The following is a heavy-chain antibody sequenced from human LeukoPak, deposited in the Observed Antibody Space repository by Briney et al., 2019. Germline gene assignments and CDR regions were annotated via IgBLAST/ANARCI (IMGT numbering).Heavy chain of an antibody. D-gene: IGHD1-26*01. J-gene: IGHJ6*03. CDR3: ARDPYSGSYGDYYYYYMDV. V-gene: IGHV3-48*03. Sequence: HAGGSLRLSCAASGFSLSTYEMNWVRQAPGKGLEWVAYITSSGSSIYYGDSVKGRFTISRDNAKNSLFLQMNSLRAEDTAVYYCARDPYSGSYGDYYYYYMDVWGKGTTVTISS. CDR2: ITSSGSSI. CDR1: GFSLSTYE.